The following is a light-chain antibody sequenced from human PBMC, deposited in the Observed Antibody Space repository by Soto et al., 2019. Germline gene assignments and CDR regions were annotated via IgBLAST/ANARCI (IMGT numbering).Light chain of an antibody. V-gene: IGLV2-14*03. CDR2: DVS. Sequence: QSVLTQPASVSGSPGQSITISCTGTSSDIGRYNYVSWYQHSPGKAPKLIIYDVSDRPSGVSNRFSGSKFGTTASLTISGLQAEDEADYYCGSYTSSDTMIFGGGTKLTVL. CDR3: GSYTSSDTMI. J-gene: IGLJ2*01. CDR1: SSDIGRYNY.